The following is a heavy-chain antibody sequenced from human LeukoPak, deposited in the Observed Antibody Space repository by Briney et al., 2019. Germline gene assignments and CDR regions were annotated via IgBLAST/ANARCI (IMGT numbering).Heavy chain of an antibody. Sequence: GGSLRLSCAASGFTLRSSAMSWVRQAPGKGLEWVSAISGDGGTISYAASVRGRFTISRDNAKNSLYLQMNSLRAEDTAVYYCARELGQEPWFDPWGQGTLVTVSS. CDR3: ARELGQEPWFDP. CDR2: ISGDGGTI. V-gene: IGHV3-23*01. J-gene: IGHJ5*02. CDR1: GFTLRSSA. D-gene: IGHD1-14*01.